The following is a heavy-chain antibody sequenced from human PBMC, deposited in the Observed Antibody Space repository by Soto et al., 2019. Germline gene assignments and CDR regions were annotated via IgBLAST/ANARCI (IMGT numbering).Heavy chain of an antibody. D-gene: IGHD3-3*01. J-gene: IGHJ5*02. CDR2: ISGSGGST. CDR3: AKVRFLEWLFNWFDP. CDR1: GCTFSSYA. Sequence: VGSLRLSCAASGCTFSSYARSWVRQAPGKGLEWVSAISGSGGSTYYADSVKGRFTISRDNSKNTLYLQMNSLRAEDTAVYYCAKVRFLEWLFNWFDPWGQGTLVTVSS. V-gene: IGHV3-23*01.